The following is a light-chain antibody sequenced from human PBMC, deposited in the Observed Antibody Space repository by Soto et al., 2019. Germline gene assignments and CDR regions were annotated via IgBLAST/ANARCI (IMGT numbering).Light chain of an antibody. CDR2: EVT. CDR1: RLDVGGYNY. CDR3: CSYVSSKTYL. J-gene: IGLJ1*01. V-gene: IGLV2-14*03. Sequence: QSALTLPASVSGSPGQSITISCTGTRLDVGGYNYVSWYQQQPGKAPKLIIYEVTNRPSGVSDRFSGSKSDNTASLTISGLQTEDEADYYCCSYVSSKTYLFGTGTKVTVL.